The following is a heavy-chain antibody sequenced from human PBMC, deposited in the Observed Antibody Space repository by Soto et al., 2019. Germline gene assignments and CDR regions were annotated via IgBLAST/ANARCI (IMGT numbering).Heavy chain of an antibody. J-gene: IGHJ6*02. Sequence: ASVKVSCKASGYTFTNYAMRWVRQAPGQRLEWMGWINAGNGNTKYSQKFQGRVTITADKSTSTAYMELSSLRSEDTAVYYCARDEYYYGSGTDILYYGMDVWGQGTTVTV. D-gene: IGHD3-10*01. CDR2: INAGNGNT. V-gene: IGHV1-3*01. CDR3: ARDEYYYGSGTDILYYGMDV. CDR1: GYTFTNYA.